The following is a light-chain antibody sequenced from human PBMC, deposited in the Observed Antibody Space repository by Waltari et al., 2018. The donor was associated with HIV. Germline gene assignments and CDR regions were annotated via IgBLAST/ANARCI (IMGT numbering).Light chain of an antibody. Sequence: QSALTQPASVSGSPGQSITISCTGTTSAFGDYDHVSCYQQHPGKTPKLIIYEVNTRPSGVSNRFSGSKSGNTASLTISGLQAEDEADYYCGSYTSSTAWVFGGGT. J-gene: IGLJ3*02. CDR1: TSAFGDYDH. V-gene: IGLV2-14*01. CDR3: GSYTSSTAWV. CDR2: EVN.